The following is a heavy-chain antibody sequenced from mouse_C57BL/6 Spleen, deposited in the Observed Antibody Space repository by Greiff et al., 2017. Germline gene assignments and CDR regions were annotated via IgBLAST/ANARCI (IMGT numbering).Heavy chain of an antibody. CDR1: GYAFSSSW. CDR3: EKSRDVRYIDV. J-gene: IGHJ1*03. V-gene: IGHV1-82*01. D-gene: IGHD3-3*01. CDR2: IYPGDGDT. Sequence: VKLQESGPELVKPGASVKISCKASGYAFSSSWMNWVKQRPGKGLEWIGRIYPGDGDTNYNGKFKGKATLTADKSSSTAYMQLSSLTSEDSAVYFCEKSRDVRYIDVWGTGTTVTVSS.